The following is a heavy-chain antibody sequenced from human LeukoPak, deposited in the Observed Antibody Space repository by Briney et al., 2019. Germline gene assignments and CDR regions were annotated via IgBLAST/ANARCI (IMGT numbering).Heavy chain of an antibody. J-gene: IGHJ5*02. V-gene: IGHV1-46*01. CDR1: GYFFMPYY. CDR3: VRSDIRPWWFDP. CDR2: INPRGGYT. D-gene: IGHD5-12*01. Sequence: ASVKVSCQASGYFFMPYYMLWLRQAPGPRLEWLGIINPRGGYTSYPDQLQGSVTMTRATSKSTVYMELSSLRSEDTAVYYCVRSDIRPWWFDPWGQGTLVTVSS.